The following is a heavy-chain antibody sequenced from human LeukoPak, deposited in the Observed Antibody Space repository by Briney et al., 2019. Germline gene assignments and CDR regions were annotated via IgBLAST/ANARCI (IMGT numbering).Heavy chain of an antibody. CDR2: ISGSGEST. V-gene: IGHV3-23*01. D-gene: IGHD3-3*01. CDR3: AKSTGRVLEWLLLDF. CDR1: GFTVHTYA. J-gene: IGHJ4*02. Sequence: GGSLRLSCALCGFTVHTYAISWVRQAPGKGLEWVSSISGSGESTHYADSVKGRFSISRDNSKTTLYLQMNSLRAEDTAIYYCAKSTGRVLEWLLLDFWGQGTLVTVSS.